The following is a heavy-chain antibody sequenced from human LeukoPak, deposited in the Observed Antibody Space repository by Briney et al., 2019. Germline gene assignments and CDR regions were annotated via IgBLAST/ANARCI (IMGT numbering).Heavy chain of an antibody. CDR3: VIPRGGSHLGSDWGLAS. V-gene: IGHV4-59*01. CDR1: GVSFNIYF. D-gene: IGHD1-26*01. J-gene: IGHJ5*01. CDR2: VYNTGTT. Sequence: SSETLSLTCSVSGVSFNIYFWSWIRQSPGKGLEWIGYVYNTGTTYYNPSLKSRVTISEDTSKNQLSLNVISVTAADTAVYYCVIPRGGSHLGSDWGLASWGQGTLVTVAS.